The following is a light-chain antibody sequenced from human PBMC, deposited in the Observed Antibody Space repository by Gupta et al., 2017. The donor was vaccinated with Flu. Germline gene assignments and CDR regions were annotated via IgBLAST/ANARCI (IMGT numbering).Light chain of an antibody. J-gene: IGKJ1*01. V-gene: IGKV3-20*01. Sequence: IVLTQSPGTLSLSPGERATLFCRASQSITRNYLAWYQQKPGQAPRLLIHSASNRATGIPDRFSGSGYGTDFTLTISGREPEDFAVYYCQQYGDSPPKTFGQGTKVEIK. CDR1: QSITRNY. CDR3: QQYGDSPPKT. CDR2: SAS.